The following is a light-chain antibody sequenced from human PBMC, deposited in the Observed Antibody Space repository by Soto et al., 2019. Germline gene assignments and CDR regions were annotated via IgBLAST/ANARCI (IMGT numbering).Light chain of an antibody. Sequence: HSVLTRVAYVYRSPGQSIRITSTRTSSDVGGYNYVSWYQQHPGKAPKLMIYDVSNRPSGVSNRFAGSKSGNTASLTISGLQAEDEYDYYCSSYTGSSTYVFGTGTKVTVL. CDR1: SSDVGGYNY. V-gene: IGLV2-14*03. CDR3: SSYTGSSTYV. CDR2: DVS. J-gene: IGLJ1*01.